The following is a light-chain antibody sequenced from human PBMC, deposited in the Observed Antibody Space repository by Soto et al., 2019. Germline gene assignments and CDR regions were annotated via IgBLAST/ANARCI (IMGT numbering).Light chain of an antibody. CDR3: QQLNSYPFLT. J-gene: IGKJ4*01. Sequence: DIQLTQSPSFLSASVGDRVTITCRASQGISSYLAWYQQKPGKAPKLLIYAASTLQSGVPSRFSGSGSGTEFTLTINNLQPEDFATYYCQQLNSYPFLTFGVGTKVEIK. CDR2: AAS. CDR1: QGISSY. V-gene: IGKV1-9*01.